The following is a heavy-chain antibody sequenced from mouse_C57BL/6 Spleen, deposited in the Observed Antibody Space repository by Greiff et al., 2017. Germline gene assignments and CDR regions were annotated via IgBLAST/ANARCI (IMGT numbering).Heavy chain of an antibody. CDR1: GFTFSDYG. D-gene: IGHD2-4*01. CDR2: ISSGSSTI. V-gene: IGHV5-17*01. CDR3: AREDYDTPWFAY. J-gene: IGHJ3*01. Sequence: EVQLVESGGGLVKPGGSLKLSCAASGFTFSDYGMHWVRQAPEKGLEWVAYISSGSSTIYYADTVKGRFTISRDNAKNTLFLQMTSLRSEDTAMYYCAREDYDTPWFAYWGQGTLVTVSA.